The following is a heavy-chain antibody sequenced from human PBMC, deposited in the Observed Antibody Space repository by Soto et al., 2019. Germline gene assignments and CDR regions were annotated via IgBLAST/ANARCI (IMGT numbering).Heavy chain of an antibody. J-gene: IGHJ4*01. CDR2: IIPIFGTA. V-gene: IGHV1-69*13. CDR3: ENAPTVIFPSN. D-gene: IGHD2-21*01. Sequence: SVKVSCKASGGTFSSYAISWVRQAPGQGLEWMGGIIPIFGTANYAQKFQGRVTITADESTSTAYMELSSLRVEDTAVYYCENAPTVIFPSNWGQGTLVTVSS. CDR1: GGTFSSYA.